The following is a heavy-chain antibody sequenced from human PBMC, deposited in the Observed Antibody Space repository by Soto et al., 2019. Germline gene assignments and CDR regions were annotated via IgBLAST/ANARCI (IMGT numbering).Heavy chain of an antibody. Sequence: VQLQGSGPGLVKPSQTLSLTCTVSGASVNTGDYYWIYIPQPPGKGLEWLGYIFYSGDTYYTPSLKSRATISLNTSRNQFSLTLTSVTDADTAVYYCVGTGTTDDFWGQGTLVTVSS. V-gene: IGHV4-30-4*01. J-gene: IGHJ1*01. CDR2: IFYSGDT. CDR3: VGTGTTDDF. D-gene: IGHD1-7*01. CDR1: GASVNTGDYY.